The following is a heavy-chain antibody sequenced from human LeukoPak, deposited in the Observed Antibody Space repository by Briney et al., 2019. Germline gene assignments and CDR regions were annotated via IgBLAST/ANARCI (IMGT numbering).Heavy chain of an antibody. D-gene: IGHD3-22*01. CDR2: ISYDGSNK. Sequence: GGSLRLSCAASGFTFSSYAMHWVRQAPGKGLEWVAVISYDGSNKYYADSVKGRFTISRDNSKNTLYLQMNSLRAEDTAVYYCARENPNSSGYYLARGAAFDIWGQGTMVTVSS. CDR1: GFTFSSYA. V-gene: IGHV3-30*04. CDR3: ARENPNSSGYYLARGAAFDI. J-gene: IGHJ3*02.